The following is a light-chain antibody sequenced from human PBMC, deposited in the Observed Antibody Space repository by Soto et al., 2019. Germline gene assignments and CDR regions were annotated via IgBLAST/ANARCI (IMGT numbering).Light chain of an antibody. Sequence: DIQMTQSPSSLPASVGDRVTITCQASQAINNYLHWYQQKPGKAPKLLIYDASNLEKGAPSRFSGSGSGTDFTFDISSLQPEDVATYYCQHHHNLPHFGQGTKVEIK. V-gene: IGKV1-33*01. CDR2: DAS. J-gene: IGKJ1*01. CDR3: QHHHNLPH. CDR1: QAINNY.